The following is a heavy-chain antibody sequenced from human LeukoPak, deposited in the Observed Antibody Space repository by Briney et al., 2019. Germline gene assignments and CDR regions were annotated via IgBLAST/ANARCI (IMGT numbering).Heavy chain of an antibody. CDR1: GFTFSSYS. J-gene: IGHJ6*02. CDR3: ARSGYDYYYYYGMDV. CDR2: ISSSSSYI. Sequence: GGSLRLSCAASGFTFSSYSMNWVRQAPGKGREGVSSISSSSSYIYYADSVKGRFTISRDNAKNSLYLQMNSLRAEDTAVYYCARSGYDYYYYYGMDVWGQGTTVTVSS. D-gene: IGHD5-18*01. V-gene: IGHV3-21*01.